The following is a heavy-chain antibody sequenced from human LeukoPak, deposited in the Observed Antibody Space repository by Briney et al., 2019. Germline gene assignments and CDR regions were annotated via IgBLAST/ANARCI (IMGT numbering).Heavy chain of an antibody. V-gene: IGHV3-21*06. D-gene: IGHD1-14*01. CDR3: ATETNGRHYDY. CDR1: GLTFSTSG. Sequence: PGGSLRLSXTASGLTFSTSGFNWVRQAPGKGLEWVASIGPTGSDRYHADSIKGRLTISRDNANNFLYLQMNSLRAEDTAVYYCATETNGRHYDYWGQGTLLTVSS. J-gene: IGHJ4*02. CDR2: IGPTGSDR.